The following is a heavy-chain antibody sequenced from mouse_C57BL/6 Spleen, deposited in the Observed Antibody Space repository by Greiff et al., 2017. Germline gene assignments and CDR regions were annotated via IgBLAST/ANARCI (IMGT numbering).Heavy chain of an antibody. V-gene: IGHV1-50*01. CDR3: ARTTVEGSY. Sequence: VQLQQPGAELVKPGASVKLSCKASGYTFTSYWMQWVKQRPGQGLEWIGEIDPSDSYTNYNQKFKGKATLTVDTSSRTAYMQLSSLTSEDSAVYYCARTTVEGSYWGQGTTLTVSS. D-gene: IGHD1-1*01. CDR2: IDPSDSYT. CDR1: GYTFTSYW. J-gene: IGHJ2*01.